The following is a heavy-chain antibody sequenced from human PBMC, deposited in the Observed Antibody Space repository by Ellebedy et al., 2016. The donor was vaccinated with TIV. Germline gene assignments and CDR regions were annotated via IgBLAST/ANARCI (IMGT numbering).Heavy chain of an antibody. J-gene: IGHJ4*02. CDR2: LYYSGST. CDR3: ARGGGSGRHRGLLDY. CDR1: DGSVSSVTNH. Sequence: SETPSLTCSVSDGSVSSVTNHWSWIRQPPGKGLEWIGYLYYSGSTDYRPSLKSRVTISVDTSKNQFSLKLSSVTAADTAVYYCARGGGSGRHRGLLDYWGQGTLVTVSS. V-gene: IGHV4-61*01. D-gene: IGHD3-10*01.